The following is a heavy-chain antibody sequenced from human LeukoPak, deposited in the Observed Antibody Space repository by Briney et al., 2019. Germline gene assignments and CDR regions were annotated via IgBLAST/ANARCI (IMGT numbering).Heavy chain of an antibody. Sequence: VASVKVSCRASGYTFTSYGISWVRRAPGQGLEWMGWISAYNGNTDYAQKVQDRVTMATDTSTSTAYMELRRLTSDDTAMYYCARDKGSGWYQDLDYWGQGTQVTVSS. V-gene: IGHV1-18*04. CDR3: ARDKGSGWYQDLDY. D-gene: IGHD6-19*01. J-gene: IGHJ4*02. CDR1: GYTFTSYG. CDR2: ISAYNGNT.